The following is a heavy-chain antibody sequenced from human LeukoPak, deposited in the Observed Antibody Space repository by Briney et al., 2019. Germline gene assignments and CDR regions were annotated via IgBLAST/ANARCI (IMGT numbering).Heavy chain of an antibody. CDR3: ARDLIAAAAHGGY. D-gene: IGHD6-13*01. CDR2: INPSGGST. J-gene: IGHJ4*02. CDR1: GYTFTSYD. Sequence: ASVKVSCKASGYTFTSYDVNWVRQATGQGLEWMGIINPSGGSTSYAQKFQGRVTMTRDMSTSTVYMELSSLRSEDTAVYYCARDLIAAAAHGGYWGQGTLVTVSS. V-gene: IGHV1-46*01.